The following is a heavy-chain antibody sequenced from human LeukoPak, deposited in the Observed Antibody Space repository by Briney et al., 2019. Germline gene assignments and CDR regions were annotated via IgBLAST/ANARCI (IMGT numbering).Heavy chain of an antibody. V-gene: IGHV3-21*04. CDR1: GFTFSSYS. CDR3: AKLPTAAGFVDY. Sequence: GGSLRLSCAASGFTFSSYSMNWVRQAPGKGLEWVSSISSSSSYIYYADSVKGRFTISRDNAKNSLYLQMNSLRAEDTAVYYCAKLPTAAGFVDYWGQGTLVTVSS. CDR2: ISSSSSYI. D-gene: IGHD6-13*01. J-gene: IGHJ4*02.